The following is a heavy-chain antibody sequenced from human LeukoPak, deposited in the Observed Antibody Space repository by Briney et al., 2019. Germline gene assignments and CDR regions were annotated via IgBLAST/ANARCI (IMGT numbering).Heavy chain of an antibody. J-gene: IGHJ4*02. CDR2: INHSGST. V-gene: IGHV4-34*01. CDR1: GGSFSGYY. Sequence: ETLSLTCAVYGGSFSGYYWSWIRQPPGKGLEWIGEINHSGSTNYNPSLKSRVTISVDTSKNQFSLKLSSVTAADTAVYYCARGYSPVVVVAATVYFDYWGQGTLVTVSS. D-gene: IGHD2-15*01. CDR3: ARGYSPVVVVAATVYFDY.